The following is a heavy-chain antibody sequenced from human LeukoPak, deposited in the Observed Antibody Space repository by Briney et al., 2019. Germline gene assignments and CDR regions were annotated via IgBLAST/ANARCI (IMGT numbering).Heavy chain of an antibody. CDR1: GGSFSGYY. CDR3: ARARIAAAGI. Sequence: PSETLSLTCAVYGGSFSGYYWSWIRQLPGKGLEWIGEINHSGSTNYNPSLKSRVTISVDTSKNQFSLKLSSVTAADTAVYYCARARIAAAGIWGQGTLVTVSS. V-gene: IGHV4-34*01. J-gene: IGHJ4*02. D-gene: IGHD6-13*01. CDR2: INHSGST.